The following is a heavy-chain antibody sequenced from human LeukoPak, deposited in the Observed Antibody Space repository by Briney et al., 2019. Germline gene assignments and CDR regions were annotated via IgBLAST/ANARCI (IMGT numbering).Heavy chain of an antibody. CDR2: IYPGDSDT. V-gene: IGHV5-51*01. CDR3: ARSAGRTGGGMDV. CDR1: GYIFTSYW. J-gene: IGHJ6*02. D-gene: IGHD3/OR15-3a*01. Sequence: GESLKISCKGSGYIFTSYWIGWVRQMPGKGREWMGIIYPGDSDTRYSPSFQGQVTISADKSISTAYLQWSSLKASDTAMYYCARSAGRTGGGMDVWGQGTTVTVSS.